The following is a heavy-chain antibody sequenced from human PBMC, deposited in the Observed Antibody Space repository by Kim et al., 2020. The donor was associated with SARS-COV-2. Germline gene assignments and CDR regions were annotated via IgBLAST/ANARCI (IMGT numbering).Heavy chain of an antibody. D-gene: IGHD3-22*01. V-gene: IGHV4-39*07. Sequence: SETLSLTCTVSGGSISSSSYYWGWIRQPPGKGLEWIGSIYYSGSTYYNPSLKSRVTISVDTSKNQFSLKLSSVTAADTAVYYCARVVRATMIVVVIKPHYAFDIWGQGTMVTVSS. CDR1: GGSISSSSYY. CDR2: IYYSGST. J-gene: IGHJ3*02. CDR3: ARVVRATMIVVVIKPHYAFDI.